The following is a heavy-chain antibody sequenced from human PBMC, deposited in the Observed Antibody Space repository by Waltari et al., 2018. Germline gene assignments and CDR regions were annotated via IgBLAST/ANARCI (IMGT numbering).Heavy chain of an antibody. CDR3: ARGSRLASGTFFPTATDN. Sequence: QVQLVQSGAEVKEPGASVKVSCKASGYACSTYDSNRVRQAAGQGLEWMGWMNPNSGNTGYAPKFQGRVTMTRDTSISTAYMELSSLRSDDTAVYYCARGSRLASGTFFPTATDNWAQGTPVTVSS. V-gene: IGHV1-8*01. CDR2: MNPNSGNT. J-gene: IGHJ4*02. CDR1: GYACSTYD. D-gene: IGHD3-10*01.